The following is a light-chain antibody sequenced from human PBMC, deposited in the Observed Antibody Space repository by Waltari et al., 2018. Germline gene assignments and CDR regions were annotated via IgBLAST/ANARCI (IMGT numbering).Light chain of an antibody. CDR3: QLYSSWPQT. CDR1: QSISSW. Sequence: DIQMTQSPSTLSASVGDRVTITCRASQSISSWLAWYQQKPGKAPKLLIYKASSLESGVPSRFSGGGSGTDFTLTISSLQPDDFATYYCQLYSSWPQTFGQGTRLEIK. CDR2: KAS. J-gene: IGKJ5*01. V-gene: IGKV1-5*03.